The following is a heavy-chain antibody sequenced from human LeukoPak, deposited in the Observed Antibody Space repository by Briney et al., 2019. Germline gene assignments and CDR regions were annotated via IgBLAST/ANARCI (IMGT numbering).Heavy chain of an antibody. J-gene: IGHJ4*02. Sequence: PGRSLRLSCLASGFDFNTFGMHWVRQAPDRGLEWVAVISWDGSDKYYADSVKGRFTISRDNSKNTLYLQMDSLRSEDTGVYYCVRQAQEDYWGQGTLVTVSS. V-gene: IGHV3-30*03. CDR2: ISWDGSDK. CDR1: GFDFNTFG. CDR3: VRQAQEDY.